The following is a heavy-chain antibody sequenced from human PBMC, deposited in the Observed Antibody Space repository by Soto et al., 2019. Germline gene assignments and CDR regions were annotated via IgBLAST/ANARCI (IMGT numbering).Heavy chain of an antibody. CDR1: GFTFSSYN. D-gene: IGHD2-2*01. V-gene: IGHV3-48*02. J-gene: IGHJ5*02. CDR3: AKVVVPAAISQFPWFDP. CDR2: ISSGSITI. Sequence: GGSLRLSCTASGFTFSSYNMNWVRQAPGKGLEWVSYISSGSITIYYADSVKGRFTISRDNAKNSLYLQMNSLRDEATAVYYCAKVVVPAAISQFPWFDPWGQGTLVTVSS.